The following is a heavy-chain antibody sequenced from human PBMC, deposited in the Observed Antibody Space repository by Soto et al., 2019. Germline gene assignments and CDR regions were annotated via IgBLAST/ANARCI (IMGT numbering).Heavy chain of an antibody. V-gene: IGHV4-4*07. J-gene: IGHJ4*02. CDR2: IYTSGST. Sequence: SEALSLTCTVSGGSISSYYWSWIRQPAGKGLEWIGRIYTSGSTNYNPSLKSRVTMSVDTSKNQFSLKLSSVTAADTAVYYCARESSMVRGVIHFDYWGQGTLVTVSS. D-gene: IGHD3-10*01. CDR1: GGSISSYY. CDR3: ARESSMVRGVIHFDY.